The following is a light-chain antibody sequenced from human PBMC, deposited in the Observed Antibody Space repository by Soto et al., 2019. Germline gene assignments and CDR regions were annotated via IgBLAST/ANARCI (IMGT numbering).Light chain of an antibody. CDR3: QQSDSNPRT. V-gene: IGKV1-39*01. CDR1: QSISSY. CDR2: AAS. Sequence: DIQMTQSPSSLSASVGDRVTITCRASQSISSYLNWYQQKPGKAPMLLIYAASSLQSGVPSRFSGSGSGTDFTLTISSLQPEDFANYYCQQSDSNPRTFGPGTKVDIK. J-gene: IGKJ3*01.